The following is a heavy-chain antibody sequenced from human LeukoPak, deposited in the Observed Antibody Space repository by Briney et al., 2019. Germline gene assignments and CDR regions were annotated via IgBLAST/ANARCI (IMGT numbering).Heavy chain of an antibody. Sequence: GESLKISCKGYGDRFTSYRVAWVRQMPGKGLEWMGTIFPGDSDTRYSPSIQGQVTISVDRSISTAYLQWSSLKASDTAIYYCARRPLHSQSWLAPWGQGTLVTVSS. CDR3: ARRPLHSQSWLAP. CDR2: IFPGDSDT. J-gene: IGHJ5*02. V-gene: IGHV5-51*01. CDR1: GDRFTSYR.